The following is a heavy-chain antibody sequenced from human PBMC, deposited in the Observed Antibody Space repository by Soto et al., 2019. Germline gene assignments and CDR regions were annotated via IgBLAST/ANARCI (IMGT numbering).Heavy chain of an antibody. V-gene: IGHV6-1*01. CDR3: AEPIPPQCYYMDV. J-gene: IGHJ6*03. Sequence: SQTLSLTCAISGDSVSSNSAAWNWIRQSPSRGLEWLGRTYYRSRWYNDYAVSVKSRITVNPDTSKNQFSLHLNSVTHEDTAVIYGAEPIPPQCYYMDVWDKGTTVTVPS. D-gene: IGHD2-21*01. CDR2: TYYRSRWYN. CDR1: GDSVSSNSAA.